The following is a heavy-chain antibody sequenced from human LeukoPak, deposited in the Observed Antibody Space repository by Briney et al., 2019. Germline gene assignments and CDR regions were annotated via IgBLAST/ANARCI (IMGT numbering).Heavy chain of an antibody. J-gene: IGHJ4*02. CDR3: ANEYSSSWYDLA. D-gene: IGHD6-13*01. CDR1: GFTFSSYC. Sequence: PGGSLRLSCAASGFTFSSYCMHWVRQAPGKGLEWVAFIRYDGSNKYYADSVKGRFTISRDNSKNTLYLQMNSLRAEDTAVYYCANEYSSSWYDLAWGQGTLVTVSS. V-gene: IGHV3-30*02. CDR2: IRYDGSNK.